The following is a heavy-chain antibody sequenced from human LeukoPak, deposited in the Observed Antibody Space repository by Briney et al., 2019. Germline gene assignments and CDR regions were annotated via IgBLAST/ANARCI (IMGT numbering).Heavy chain of an antibody. CDR1: GYTFTSYF. CDR2: INASGSTT. CDR3: ARETSDS. Sequence: ASVKVSCKASGYTFTSYFMHWVRQAPGQGLEWLGMINASGSTTTYAQKFQGRVTMTRDTSTSTVYMELSSLSSEDTAVYYCARETSDSWGQGTLVTVSS. J-gene: IGHJ5*01. V-gene: IGHV1-46*01. D-gene: IGHD1-1*01.